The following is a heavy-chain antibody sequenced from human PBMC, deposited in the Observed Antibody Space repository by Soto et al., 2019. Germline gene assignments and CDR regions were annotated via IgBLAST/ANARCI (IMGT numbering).Heavy chain of an antibody. CDR1: GFTFSSYG. Sequence: GGSLRLSCAASGFTFSSYGMHWVRQAPGKGLEWVAVIWYDGSNKYYADSVKGRFTISRDNSKNTLYLQMNSLRAEDTAVYYCARGPDEKIAAAGFYDYWGQGTLVTVSS. CDR3: ARGPDEKIAAAGFYDY. V-gene: IGHV3-33*01. CDR2: IWYDGSNK. J-gene: IGHJ4*02. D-gene: IGHD6-13*01.